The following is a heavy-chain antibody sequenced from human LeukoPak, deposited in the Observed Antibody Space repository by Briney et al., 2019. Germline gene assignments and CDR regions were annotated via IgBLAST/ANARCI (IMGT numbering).Heavy chain of an antibody. Sequence: GGSLRLSCAASGFTFSNYWMTWVRQAPGKGLEWVANIKQDGSERDCVDSVKGRFTISRDDAKNSLYLQTNSLRAEDTAVYYCARGITMANWGQGTLVTVSS. D-gene: IGHD3-10*01. CDR3: ARGITMAN. CDR1: GFTFSNYW. V-gene: IGHV3-7*04. CDR2: IKQDGSER. J-gene: IGHJ4*02.